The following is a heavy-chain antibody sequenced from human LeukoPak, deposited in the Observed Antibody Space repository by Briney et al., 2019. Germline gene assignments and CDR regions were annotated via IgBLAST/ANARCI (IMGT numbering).Heavy chain of an antibody. CDR3: ARGRGELPGYFDY. Sequence: SVKVSCKASGYTISDYFMHWVRQAPGQGLEWMGRIIPILGIANYAQKFQGRVTITADKSTSTAYMELSSLRSEDTAVYYCARGRGELPGYFDYWGQGTLVTVSS. V-gene: IGHV1-69*04. CDR1: GYTISDYF. CDR2: IIPILGIA. D-gene: IGHD1-26*01. J-gene: IGHJ4*02.